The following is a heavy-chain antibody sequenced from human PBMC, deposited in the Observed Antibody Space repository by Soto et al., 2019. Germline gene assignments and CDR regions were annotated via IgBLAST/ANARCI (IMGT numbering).Heavy chain of an antibody. CDR3: ARARVYATGPLDF. CDR1: GFTFTSYT. J-gene: IGHJ4*02. D-gene: IGHD6-13*01. CDR2: ISSSSDYI. V-gene: IGHV3-21*06. Sequence: GGSLRLSCAASGFTFTSYTMNWVRQAPGKGLEWVSSISSSSDYIDYADSMKGRVTISRDNAKNSLFLDMNSLTGEDTAVYYCARARVYATGPLDFWGQGTLVTVSS.